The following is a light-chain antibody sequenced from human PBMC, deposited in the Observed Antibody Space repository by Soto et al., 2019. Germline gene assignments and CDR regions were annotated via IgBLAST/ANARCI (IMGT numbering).Light chain of an antibody. CDR3: QQYNHYYS. J-gene: IGKJ2*03. Sequence: DIQLTQSPSTLSAPVGDRVTLTCRASQSIDRWLAWYQQKVGKAPELLIHDASSLESGVPSRFSGSGSGTEFTLTINSLQPDEAATYYCQQYNHYYSFGQGTKLEIK. CDR1: QSIDRW. V-gene: IGKV1-5*01. CDR2: DAS.